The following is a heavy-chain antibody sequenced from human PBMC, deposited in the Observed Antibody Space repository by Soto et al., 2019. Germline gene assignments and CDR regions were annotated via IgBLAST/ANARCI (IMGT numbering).Heavy chain of an antibody. CDR3: ARNVGSSGSSRWFDT. J-gene: IGHJ5*02. CDR1: GFTLSNYG. V-gene: IGHV3-33*01. D-gene: IGHD3-10*01. CDR2: IWYDGTTT. Sequence: QVQLVESGGGVVQPGRSLTLSCVASGFTLSNYGMHWVRQAPGKGLEWVAFIWYDGTTTYSADSVTGRFSISRDNSKNALFLQLSSLRAEDTAVYYCARNVGSSGSSRWFDTWGQGTLVTVSS.